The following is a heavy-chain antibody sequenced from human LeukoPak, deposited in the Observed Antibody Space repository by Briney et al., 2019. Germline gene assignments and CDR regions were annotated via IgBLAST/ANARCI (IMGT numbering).Heavy chain of an antibody. CDR3: ARDAAYFDSSGYYPVPLDY. Sequence: PGGSLTLSCADSGFSFSAYNIKWLRQAPGAGLEWVSCISPSGDHRYYADSVRGRSTISRDNAKNSVYLQMNSLRAEDTAVYYCARDAAYFDSSGYYPVPLDYWGEGTLVSVSS. D-gene: IGHD3-22*01. CDR1: GFSFSAYN. CDR2: ISPSGDHR. J-gene: IGHJ4*02. V-gene: IGHV3-21*01.